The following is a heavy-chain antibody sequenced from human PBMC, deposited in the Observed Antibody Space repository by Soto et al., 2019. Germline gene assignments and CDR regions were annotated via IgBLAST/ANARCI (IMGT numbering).Heavy chain of an antibody. Sequence: EVQLVESGGGLIQPGGSLRLSCATSGFVVSRNYMNWVRQAPRKGLEWVSVMYSDGKTYYAESVKGRFTISRDNSKNTVFLHMNSLRAEDTAVYYCSRSPYCGTECNSGYLDFWGQGSLVTVSS. CDR2: MYSDGKT. CDR1: GFVVSRNY. CDR3: SRSPYCGTECNSGYLDF. V-gene: IGHV3-53*01. D-gene: IGHD2-21*01. J-gene: IGHJ4*02.